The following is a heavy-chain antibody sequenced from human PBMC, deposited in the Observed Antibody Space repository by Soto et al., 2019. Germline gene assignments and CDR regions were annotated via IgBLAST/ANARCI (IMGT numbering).Heavy chain of an antibody. Sequence: QVQLVQSGAEVKKPGASVKLSFKASGYSFTAYSMHWVRQAPGQRLEWMGWINAGNGNTKYSQKFQGRVTITRDTSASTAYMELSSLRSEDTAVYYCARDRGGDYSFDFWGQGTLVTVSS. J-gene: IGHJ4*02. CDR3: ARDRGGDYSFDF. CDR1: GYSFTAYS. V-gene: IGHV1-3*01. D-gene: IGHD4-17*01. CDR2: INAGNGNT.